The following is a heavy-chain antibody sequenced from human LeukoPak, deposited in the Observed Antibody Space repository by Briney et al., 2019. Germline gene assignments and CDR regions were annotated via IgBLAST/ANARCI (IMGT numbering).Heavy chain of an antibody. V-gene: IGHV3-74*01. CDR2: TNADGSST. J-gene: IGHJ4*02. Sequence: GGSLRLSCAASGFTFSTYWMHWVRQAPGKGLVWVSRTNADGSSTSYADSVKGRFTISRDNAKNALYLQMNSLRADDTAVYYCARGGLEPVDYWGQGTLVTVSS. CDR3: ARGGLEPVDY. D-gene: IGHD1-1*01. CDR1: GFTFSTYW.